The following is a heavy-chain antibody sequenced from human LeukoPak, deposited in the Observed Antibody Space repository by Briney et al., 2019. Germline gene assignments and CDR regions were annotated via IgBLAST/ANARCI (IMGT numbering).Heavy chain of an antibody. Sequence: PSQTLSLTCTVSSDSISSGDYYWSWIRQPAGKGPEFIGYINKKGGTFHNPPLKSRVSISIDTSKNQFSLKLTSATAADTAVYFCAREHKSYGDYPYYFDSWGQGTLVTVSS. CDR2: INKKGGT. V-gene: IGHV4-30-4*01. D-gene: IGHD4-17*01. J-gene: IGHJ4*02. CDR1: SDSISSGDYY. CDR3: AREHKSYGDYPYYFDS.